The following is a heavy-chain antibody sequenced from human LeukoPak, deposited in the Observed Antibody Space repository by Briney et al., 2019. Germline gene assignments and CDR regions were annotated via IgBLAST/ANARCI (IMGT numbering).Heavy chain of an antibody. V-gene: IGHV4-59*01. D-gene: IGHD5-12*01. CDR3: ARVSGYGWESFYDY. CDR2: IYYSGIT. J-gene: IGHJ4*02. Sequence: SETLSLTCTVSGGSISSYYWNWIRQPPGKGLEWIGYIYYSGITNYNPSLKSRVTISVDTSKNQFSLKLSSVTAADTAVYYCARVSGYGWESFYDYWGQGALVTVSS. CDR1: GGSISSYY.